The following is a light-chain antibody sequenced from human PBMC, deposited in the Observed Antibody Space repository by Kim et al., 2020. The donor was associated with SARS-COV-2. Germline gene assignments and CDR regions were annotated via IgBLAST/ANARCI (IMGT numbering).Light chain of an antibody. CDR1: QDFNDY. V-gene: IGKV1-16*01. CDR2: AAS. CDR3: QQYKYYQWT. Sequence: ASVGDRVTITCRASQDFNDYLAWFQQKPGKAPKSLIYAASRLQSGVPSRVSGSGSGTEFTLTISNLQPEDFATYYCQQYKYYQWTFGQGTKVDIK. J-gene: IGKJ1*01.